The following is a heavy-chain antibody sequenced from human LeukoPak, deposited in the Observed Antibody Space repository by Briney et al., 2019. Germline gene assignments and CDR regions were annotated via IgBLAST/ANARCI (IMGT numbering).Heavy chain of an antibody. CDR2: IYFTGST. CDR3: ARGNIPTVY. Sequence: SETLSLTCTVSGGSISSYYWSWIRQPPGKGLEWIGYIYFTGSTSYNPSLKSRVTISVDTSKNQFSLRLSSVTAADTAVYYCARGNIPTVYWGQGTLVTVSS. D-gene: IGHD2-2*02. CDR1: GGSISSYY. V-gene: IGHV4-59*01. J-gene: IGHJ4*02.